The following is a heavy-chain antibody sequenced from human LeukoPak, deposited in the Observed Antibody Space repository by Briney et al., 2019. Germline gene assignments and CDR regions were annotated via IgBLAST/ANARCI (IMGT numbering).Heavy chain of an antibody. V-gene: IGHV3-23*01. CDR1: GFTFSSYG. J-gene: IGHJ4*02. Sequence: PGGSLRLSCAASGFTFSSYGMSWVRQAPGKGLEWVSAISGSGGTTYYADSVKGRFTISRDNSRNTLYVQINSLGAEDTAVYYCAKGYCSTTGCSAGYWGQGTLVTVSS. CDR3: AKGYCSTTGCSAGY. D-gene: IGHD2-2*01. CDR2: ISGSGGTT.